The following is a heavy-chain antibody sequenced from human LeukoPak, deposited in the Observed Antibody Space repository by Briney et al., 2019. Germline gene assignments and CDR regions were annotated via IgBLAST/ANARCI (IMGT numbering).Heavy chain of an antibody. V-gene: IGHV4-59*12. Sequence: PSETLSLTCTVSGGSISSYYWSWIRQPPGKGLEWIGYIYYSGSTNYNPSLKSRVTISVDTSKNQFSLKLSSVTAADTAVYYCARGRRGRTTVTSNWFDPWGQGTLVTVSS. J-gene: IGHJ5*02. CDR1: GGSISSYY. CDR2: IYYSGST. CDR3: ARGRRGRTTVTSNWFDP. D-gene: IGHD4-17*01.